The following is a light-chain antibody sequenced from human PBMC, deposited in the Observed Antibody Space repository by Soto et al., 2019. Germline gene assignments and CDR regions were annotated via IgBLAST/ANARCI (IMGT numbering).Light chain of an antibody. J-gene: IGKJ1*01. CDR1: QTISSW. Sequence: DIQMTQSPSTLSGSVGDSATITCLSSQTISSWLAWYPQKPGKAPKLLIYKASALESGVPSRFSGSGSGTEFTLTISSLEPEDFATYYCQHYNTYPWTFGQGTKVDI. CDR2: KAS. V-gene: IGKV1-5*03. CDR3: QHYNTYPWT.